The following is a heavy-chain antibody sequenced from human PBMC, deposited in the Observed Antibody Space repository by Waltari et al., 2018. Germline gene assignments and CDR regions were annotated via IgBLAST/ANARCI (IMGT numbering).Heavy chain of an antibody. D-gene: IGHD3-22*01. J-gene: IGHJ4*02. CDR1: GYTFTSYY. Sequence: QVQLVQSGAEVKKPGASVKVSCKASGYTFTSYYMHWVRQAPGQGLEWMGKFNPSGGSTSYAQKFQGIVTMTRDTSTSTVYMELSSLRSEDTAVDYCARQTYYYDSSGYPDYWGQGTLVTVSS. CDR3: ARQTYYYDSSGYPDY. V-gene: IGHV1-46*01. CDR2: FNPSGGST.